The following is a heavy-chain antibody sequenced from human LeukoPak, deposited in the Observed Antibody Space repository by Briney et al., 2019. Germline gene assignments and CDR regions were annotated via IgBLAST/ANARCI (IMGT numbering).Heavy chain of an antibody. CDR2: ISGSGGGT. Sequence: GGSLRLSCAGSGFTFSSYAMSWVRQAPGKGLEWVSTISGSGGGTYYADSVKGRFTISRDNSKDTLYLQMNSLRAEDTAVYYCAKEATPTGYNWFDPWGQGALVTVSS. CDR1: GFTFSSYA. V-gene: IGHV3-23*01. D-gene: IGHD1-14*01. CDR3: AKEATPTGYNWFDP. J-gene: IGHJ5*02.